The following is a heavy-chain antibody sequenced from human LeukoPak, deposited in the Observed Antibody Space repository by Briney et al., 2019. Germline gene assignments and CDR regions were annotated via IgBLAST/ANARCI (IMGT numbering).Heavy chain of an antibody. Sequence: SVKVSCKASGYTFTSYDINWVRQATGQGLEWMGGIIPIFGTANYAQKFQGRVTITADESTSTAYMELSSLRSEDTAVYYCARVVDVVVVPAAIEGFDPWGQGTLVTVSS. CDR3: ARVVDVVVVPAAIEGFDP. V-gene: IGHV1-69*13. CDR1: GYTFTSYD. D-gene: IGHD2-2*02. CDR2: IIPIFGTA. J-gene: IGHJ5*02.